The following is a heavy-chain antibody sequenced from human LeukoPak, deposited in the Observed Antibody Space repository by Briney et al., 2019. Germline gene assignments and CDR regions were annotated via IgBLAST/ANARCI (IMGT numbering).Heavy chain of an antibody. CDR1: GYSFTSYD. V-gene: IGHV1-8*01. J-gene: IGHJ4*02. CDR3: ARGPPNWGYDY. Sequence: ASVKVSCKASGYSFTSYDFNWVRQATGQRPEWMGWMSPNSGDTGYAQKFQDRVTMTRNTSISTAYMELSSLRSDDTAVYYCARGPPNWGYDYWGPGTLVTVSS. D-gene: IGHD7-27*01. CDR2: MSPNSGDT.